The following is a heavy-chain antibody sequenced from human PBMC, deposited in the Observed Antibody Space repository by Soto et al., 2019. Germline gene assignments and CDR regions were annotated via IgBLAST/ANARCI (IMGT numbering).Heavy chain of an antibody. V-gene: IGHV1-69*18. J-gene: IGHJ5*02. D-gene: IGHD3-16*01. Sequence: QVQLVQSGAEVKKPGSSARVSCKASGDTFNNHAFSWVRQAPGQGLEWMGSIIPMFRTTDYAQRFQGRVTITEDESTTTDYLDLTRPRSDDTAIYYCARVDSILLEGEEWFDPWGQGTLVTVSS. CDR2: IIPMFRTT. CDR1: GDTFNNHA. CDR3: ARVDSILLEGEEWFDP.